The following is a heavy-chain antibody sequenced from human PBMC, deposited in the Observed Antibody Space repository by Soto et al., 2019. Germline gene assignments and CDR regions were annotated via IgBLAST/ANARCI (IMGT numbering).Heavy chain of an antibody. D-gene: IGHD5-18*01. J-gene: IGHJ4*02. CDR1: GFTFSSYG. CDR2: IWYDGSNK. V-gene: IGHV3-33*01. Sequence: QVQLVESGGGVVQPGRSLRLSCAASGFTFSSYGMHWVRQAPGKGLEWVAVIWYDGSNKYYADSVKGRFTISRDNSKNTLYLQMNSLRAEDTAVYYCARERRIGYSYGMGFDYWGQGTLVTVSS. CDR3: ARERRIGYSYGMGFDY.